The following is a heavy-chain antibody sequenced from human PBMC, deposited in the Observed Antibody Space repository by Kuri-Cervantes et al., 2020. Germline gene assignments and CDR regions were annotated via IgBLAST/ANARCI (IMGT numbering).Heavy chain of an antibody. J-gene: IGHJ6*02. CDR1: GGSFSGYY. D-gene: IGHD1-26*01. Sequence: SETLSLTCAVYGGSFSGYYWSWIRQPPGKGLEWIGEINHSGSTNYNPSPKSRVTISVDTSNNQFSLKLSSVTAADTAVYYCARGARHPTYGMDVWGQGTKVTVSS. V-gene: IGHV4-34*01. CDR2: INHSGST. CDR3: ARGARHPTYGMDV.